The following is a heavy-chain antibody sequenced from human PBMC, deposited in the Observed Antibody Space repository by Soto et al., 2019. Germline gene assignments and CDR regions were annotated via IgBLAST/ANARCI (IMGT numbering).Heavy chain of an antibody. Sequence: GGSLRLSCAASGLTFSGHRMTGVRQTPGEGLQWVAAIKPDGSETFYVDSVKGRFTISRDNARNSLFLQMDSLRAEDTAVYYCTSRPSGMTYHAVFDFWGHGTLVPVSS. CDR2: IKPDGSET. CDR3: TSRPSGMTYHAVFDF. V-gene: IGHV3-7*03. J-gene: IGHJ4*01. D-gene: IGHD2-21*02. CDR1: GLTFSGHR.